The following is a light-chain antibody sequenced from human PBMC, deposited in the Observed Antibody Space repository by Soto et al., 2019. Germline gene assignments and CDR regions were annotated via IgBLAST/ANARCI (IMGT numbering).Light chain of an antibody. CDR3: QQRSDWPLT. CDR2: GAS. V-gene: IGKV3D-20*02. Sequence: ENVLTQSPGTLSLSPGERATLSCRASQSVSSNYLAWYQQKPGQAPRLLIYGASTRAIGIPDRFSGGGSGTDFTLTISRLEPEDLAVYYCQQRSDWPLTFGQGTRLEIK. J-gene: IGKJ5*01. CDR1: QSVSSNY.